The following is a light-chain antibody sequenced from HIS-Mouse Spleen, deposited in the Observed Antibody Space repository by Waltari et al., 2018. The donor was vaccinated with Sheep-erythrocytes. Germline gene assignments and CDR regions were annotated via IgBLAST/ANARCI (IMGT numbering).Light chain of an antibody. CDR1: NLGDKY. CDR2: QDS. V-gene: IGLV3-1*01. CDR3: QAWDSSTVV. Sequence: SYELTQPPSVSVSPGQTASTPCSGDNLGDKYSCWYQRKPGQSPVLVIYQDSKRPSGIPERFSGSNSGNTATLTISGTQAMDEADYYCQAWDSSTVVFGGGTKLTVL. J-gene: IGLJ2*01.